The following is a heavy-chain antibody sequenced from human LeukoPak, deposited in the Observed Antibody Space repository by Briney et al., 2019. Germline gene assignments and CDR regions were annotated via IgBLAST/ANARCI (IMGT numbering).Heavy chain of an antibody. Sequence: GMSLTLSCAASGFTFSSYGMHWVRQAPGKGLEWVAVISYDGSNKDYTDSVKGRFTISRDNSKNTLYLQMNSLRAEDTAVYYCAREGGLDYWGQGTLVTVSS. CDR3: AREGGLDY. J-gene: IGHJ4*02. CDR2: ISYDGSNK. D-gene: IGHD3-16*01. V-gene: IGHV3-30*03. CDR1: GFTFSSYG.